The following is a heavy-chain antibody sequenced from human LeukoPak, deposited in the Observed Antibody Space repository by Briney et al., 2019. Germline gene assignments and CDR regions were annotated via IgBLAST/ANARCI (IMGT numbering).Heavy chain of an antibody. CDR3: AREDSSGAMGK. J-gene: IGHJ4*02. CDR2: INPSGGST. V-gene: IGHV1-46*01. Sequence: ASVKVSCKASGYTFTSYYMHWVRQAPGQGLEWMGIINPSGGSTSYAQKFQGRVTMTRDASTSTVYMELSSLRSEDTAVYYCAREDSSGAMGKWGQGTLVTVSS. CDR1: GYTFTSYY. D-gene: IGHD3-22*01.